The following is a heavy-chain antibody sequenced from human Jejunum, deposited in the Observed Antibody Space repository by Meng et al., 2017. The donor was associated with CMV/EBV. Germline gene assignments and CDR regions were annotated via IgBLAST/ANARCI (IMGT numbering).Heavy chain of an antibody. CDR2: INVNTGVT. Sequence: SCKASGYSCTDSYFHWVRQAPGQGLEWVGRINVNTGVTNLRQRFLGRATMTADASNNTVYMELKKLTSDDTALYYCARNRGAWFFDLWGRGTLVTVSS. V-gene: IGHV1-2*06. CDR1: GYSCTDSY. D-gene: IGHD2/OR15-2a*01. J-gene: IGHJ2*01. CDR3: ARNRGAWFFDL.